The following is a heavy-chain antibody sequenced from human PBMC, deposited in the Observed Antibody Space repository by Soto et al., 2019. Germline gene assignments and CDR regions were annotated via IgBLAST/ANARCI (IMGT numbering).Heavy chain of an antibody. Sequence: QVQLVQSGAEVKKPGSSVKVSCKASGGTFSSYAISWVRQAPGQGLEWMGGIIPIFGTANYAQKFQGRVTITADESTSTAYMELSSLRSEDTAVYYCATRQMLANCISTSCYARVDVWGQGTTVTVSS. J-gene: IGHJ6*02. CDR3: ATRQMLANCISTSCYARVDV. CDR2: IIPIFGTA. V-gene: IGHV1-69*12. D-gene: IGHD2-2*01. CDR1: GGTFSSYA.